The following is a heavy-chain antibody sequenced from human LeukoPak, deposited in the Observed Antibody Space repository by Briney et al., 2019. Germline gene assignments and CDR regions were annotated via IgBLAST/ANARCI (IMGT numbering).Heavy chain of an antibody. CDR1: GGSFSGYY. CDR2: IYYSGSP. J-gene: IGHJ4*02. Sequence: MASETLSLTCAVYGGSFSGYYWSWIRQPPGKGLEWIGYIYYSGSPYYNPSLKSRVTISVDTSKNHFSLKLSSVTAADTAVYYCARGNWNDVVGYYFDYWGQGTLVTVS. D-gene: IGHD1-1*01. CDR3: ARGNWNDVVGYYFDY. V-gene: IGHV4-34*01.